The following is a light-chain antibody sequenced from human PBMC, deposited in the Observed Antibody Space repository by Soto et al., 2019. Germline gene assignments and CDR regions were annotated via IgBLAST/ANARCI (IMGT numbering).Light chain of an antibody. V-gene: IGKV1-5*03. CDR1: QTVSSW. CDR3: QHYNSYSEA. Sequence: DIGMDQSPSTQSGSVGDRVTITCRASQTVSSWLAWYQQRPRNAPKLLIYKASTLKSGVPSRFSGSGSGTEFTLTISSLQSDDFATYFCQHYNSYSEAFGQGTMVDIK. CDR2: KAS. J-gene: IGKJ1*01.